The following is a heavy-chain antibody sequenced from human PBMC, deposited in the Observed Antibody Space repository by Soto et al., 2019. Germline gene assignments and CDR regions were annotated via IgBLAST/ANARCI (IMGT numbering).Heavy chain of an antibody. CDR3: ARQGSGSEYPQYFYYGMDV. CDR1: GYTFTAYY. CDR2: INPNSGVA. Sequence: QVQLVQSGAEVEKPGASVKVSCKTSGYTFTAYYIHWVRQAPEQGLEWMGWINPNSGVANYAQNFQDRVTMTRDTSISTVYMELSKMRSEDTTIYYCARQGSGSEYPQYFYYGMDVWGQGTTVAASS. D-gene: IGHD5-12*01. J-gene: IGHJ6*02. V-gene: IGHV1-2*02.